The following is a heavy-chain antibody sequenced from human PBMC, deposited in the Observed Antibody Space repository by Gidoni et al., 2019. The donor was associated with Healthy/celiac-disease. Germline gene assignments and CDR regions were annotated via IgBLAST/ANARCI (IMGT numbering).Heavy chain of an antibody. D-gene: IGHD6-6*01. Sequence: QVQLVQSGAEVKKPGASVKFSCKSSGYTFTSDGISWVRQAPGQGLEWMGWISAYNGKTNYAQKLQGRVTMTTDTSTSTAYMELRSLRSDDTDVYYCARDQVGSSLYYYGMDVWGQGTTVTVSS. CDR1: GYTFTSDG. J-gene: IGHJ6*02. CDR3: ARDQVGSSLYYYGMDV. V-gene: IGHV1-18*04. CDR2: ISAYNGKT.